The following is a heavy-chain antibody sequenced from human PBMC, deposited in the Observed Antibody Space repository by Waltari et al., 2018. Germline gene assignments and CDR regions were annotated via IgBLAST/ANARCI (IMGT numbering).Heavy chain of an antibody. CDR3: ARGGRHIVVVIGRWVDP. V-gene: IGHV1-46*01. CDR1: GYTFTSYY. CDR2: INPSGGST. J-gene: IGHJ5*02. D-gene: IGHD2-21*01. Sequence: QVQLVQSGAEVKKPGASVKVSCKASGYTFTSYYMHWVRQAPGQGLEWMGIINPSGGSTSYAQKFQGRVTMTRDTSTSTVYMELSSLRSEDTAVYYCARGGRHIVVVIGRWVDPWGQGTLVTVSS.